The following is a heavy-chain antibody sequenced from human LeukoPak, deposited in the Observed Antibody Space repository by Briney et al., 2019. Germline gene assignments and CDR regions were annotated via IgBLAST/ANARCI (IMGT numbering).Heavy chain of an antibody. V-gene: IGHV1-8*01. Sequence: ASVKVSCKASGYTFTSYDINWVRQATGQGLEWMGWMNPNSGNTGYAQKFQGRVTMTTDTSTSTAYMELRSLRSDDTAVYYCARVPSGSYPDYWGQGTLVTVPS. CDR1: GYTFTSYD. CDR3: ARVPSGSYPDY. D-gene: IGHD1-26*01. J-gene: IGHJ4*02. CDR2: MNPNSGNT.